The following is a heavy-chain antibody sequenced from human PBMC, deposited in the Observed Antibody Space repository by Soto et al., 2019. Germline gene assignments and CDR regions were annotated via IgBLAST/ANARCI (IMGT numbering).Heavy chain of an antibody. D-gene: IGHD1-26*01. CDR2: IYDSGSA. CDR3: ARGILRPNHYMDV. V-gene: IGHV4-31*02. Sequence: WTWIRQHPGKGLEWIWYIYDSGSAFYNPSLKSRVTMSVDTSKNQFSLNLRSVTAADTAVFYCARGILRPNHYMDVWGKGTAVAVSS. J-gene: IGHJ6*03.